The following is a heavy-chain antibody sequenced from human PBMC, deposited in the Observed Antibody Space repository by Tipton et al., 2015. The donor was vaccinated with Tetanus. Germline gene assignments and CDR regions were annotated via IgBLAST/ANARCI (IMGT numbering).Heavy chain of an antibody. V-gene: IGHV4-61*08. Sequence: TLSLTCTVSGGSVRSGDYQWNWIRQPPGKGLEWLAYISYSGSTNSNYALKSRITISRDTSKNQISLKLTSVTAADTAVYYCARDPGIASAGLWFDPWGQGTLVTVSS. CDR2: ISYSGST. J-gene: IGHJ5*02. D-gene: IGHD6-13*01. CDR3: ARDPGIASAGLWFDP. CDR1: GGSVRSGDYQ.